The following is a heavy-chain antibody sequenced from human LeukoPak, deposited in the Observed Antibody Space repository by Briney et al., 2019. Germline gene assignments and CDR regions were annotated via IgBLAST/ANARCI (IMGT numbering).Heavy chain of an antibody. CDR2: IYHSGST. CDR1: GYSISSGYY. CDR3: ASHCSGGSCYEGYNWFDP. D-gene: IGHD2-15*01. J-gene: IGHJ5*02. Sequence: SETLSLICAVSGYSISSGYYWGWIRQPPGKGLEWIGSIYHSGSTNYNPSLKSRVTISVDTSKNQFSLKLSSVTAADTAVYYCASHCSGGSCYEGYNWFDPWGQGTLVTVSS. V-gene: IGHV4-38-2*01.